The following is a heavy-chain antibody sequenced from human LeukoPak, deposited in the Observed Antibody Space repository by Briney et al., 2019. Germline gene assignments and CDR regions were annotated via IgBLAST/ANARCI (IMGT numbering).Heavy chain of an antibody. CDR2: ISSDGTYI. D-gene: IGHD4-11*01. Sequence: GGSLRLSCAASGFTFSFYTMSWVRQAPGKGLEWVSPISSDGTYINYADSLKGRFTISRDNAKNSLYLQMNSLRAEDTAVYYCARDQWDYDYRKYFFDYWGRGTLVTVSS. CDR1: GFTFSFYT. CDR3: ARDQWDYDYRKYFFDY. V-gene: IGHV3-21*01. J-gene: IGHJ4*02.